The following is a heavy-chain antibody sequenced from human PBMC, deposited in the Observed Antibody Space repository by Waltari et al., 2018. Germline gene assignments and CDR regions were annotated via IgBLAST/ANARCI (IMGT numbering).Heavy chain of an antibody. V-gene: IGHV1-46*01. CDR2: INPSGGST. J-gene: IGHJ6*02. D-gene: IGHD2-21*01. Sequence: QVQLVQSGAEVKKPGASVKISCKTSEYTFTSSYIHWVRQAPGQGLEWMGIINPSGGSTIYAQKFQGRVTMTRDTSTSTVYMELSSPRSEDTAVYYCALDTGALWMDVWGQGTTVTVSS. CDR3: ALDTGALWMDV. CDR1: EYTFTSSY.